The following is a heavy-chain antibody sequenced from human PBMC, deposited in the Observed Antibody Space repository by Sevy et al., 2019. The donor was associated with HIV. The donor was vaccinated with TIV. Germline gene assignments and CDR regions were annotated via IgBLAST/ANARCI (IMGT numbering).Heavy chain of an antibody. V-gene: IGHV3-23*01. D-gene: IGHD2-8*01. CDR3: AREGCTRPHDF. CDR1: GFTFNKYS. J-gene: IGHJ4*02. Sequence: GSLRLSCVASGFTFNKYSMSWVRQAPGKGLERVSTLSFGCGQINYADSVKGRFTISRDDSKNTLYLLMNSLRAEDTAVYYCAREGCTRPHDFWGQGTLVTVSS. CDR2: LSFGCGQI.